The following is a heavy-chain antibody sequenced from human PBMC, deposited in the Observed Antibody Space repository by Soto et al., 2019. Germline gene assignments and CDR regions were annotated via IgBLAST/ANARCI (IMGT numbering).Heavy chain of an antibody. CDR3: VRQGIDYLHGLVDV. V-gene: IGHV4-59*08. CDR2: VYCTGGT. Sequence: QVHVQQSGPGLVKPSETLSLSCTVSSGPSSSHNWGWIRQPPGRGLEWIGYVYCTGGTSYNPSLKSRVTISADTSTNHISLTLSSVTAADTAVYYCVRQGIDYLHGLVDVWGQGTTVSVSS. J-gene: IGHJ6*02. CDR1: SGPSSSHN. D-gene: IGHD1-26*01.